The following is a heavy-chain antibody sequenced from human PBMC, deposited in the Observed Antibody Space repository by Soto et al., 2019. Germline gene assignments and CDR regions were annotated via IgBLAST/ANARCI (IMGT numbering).Heavy chain of an antibody. J-gene: IGHJ4*02. CDR2: ISYGGST. Sequence: QVQLQESGPGLVKPSQTLSLTCTVSGGSINSGGYCWSWIRQHPGKGLDWIGCISYGGSTSYNPSLKSRFTISVDTSKNQFSLKLTSVTAAATAVYYCARGILVWGQGALITVSS. CDR1: GGSINSGGYC. CDR3: ARGILV. V-gene: IGHV4-31*03. D-gene: IGHD5-18*01.